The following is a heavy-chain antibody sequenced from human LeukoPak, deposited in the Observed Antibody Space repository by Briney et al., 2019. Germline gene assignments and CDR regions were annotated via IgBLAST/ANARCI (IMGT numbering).Heavy chain of an antibody. CDR2: IHPKSGDT. V-gene: IGHV1-2*02. J-gene: IGHJ4*02. CDR3: SRGSGISYGGIDY. Sequence: ASVKVSCKASGYTFTGYYMHWVRQAPGQGLEWMGWIHPKSGDTKYAQKFLGRVTLTRDTSTTIVYMELKWLTSDDTAVYYCSRGSGISYGGIDYWGQGTLVTVSS. D-gene: IGHD5-18*01. CDR1: GYTFTGYY.